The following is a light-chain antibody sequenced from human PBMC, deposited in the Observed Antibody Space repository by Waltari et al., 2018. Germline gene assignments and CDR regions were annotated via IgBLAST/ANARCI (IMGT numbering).Light chain of an antibody. Sequence: SSELTQDPAVSVALGQTVRITCHGDSLRNYYASWYQQKPGQAPILVLYGKNNRPSGIPDRFSGSSSGNTSSVTITGAQAEEEADYYCNSRDSGSSPVRKFGGGTKLTV. CDR2: GKN. V-gene: IGLV3-19*01. J-gene: IGLJ3*02. CDR1: SLRNYY. CDR3: NSRDSGSSPVRK.